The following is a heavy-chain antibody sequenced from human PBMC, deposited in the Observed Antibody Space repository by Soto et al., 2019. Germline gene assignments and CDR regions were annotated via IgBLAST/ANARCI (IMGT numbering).Heavy chain of an antibody. CDR2: IGGSGGST. V-gene: IGHV3-23*01. CDR3: AKGGVAALIYYYYYYMDV. D-gene: IGHD2-15*01. CDR1: GFTFSSYA. J-gene: IGHJ6*03. Sequence: GGSLRLSCAASGFTFSSYAMSWVRQAPGKGLEWVSAIGGSGGSTYYADSVKGRFTIFRDNSKNTLYLQMNSLRAEDTAVYYCAKGGVAALIYYYYYYMDVWGKGTTVTVSS.